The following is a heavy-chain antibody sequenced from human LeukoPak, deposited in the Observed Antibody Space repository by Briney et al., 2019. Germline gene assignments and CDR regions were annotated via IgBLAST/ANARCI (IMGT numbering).Heavy chain of an antibody. CDR2: IYYSGST. CDR1: GYSISSGYY. Sequence: ASETLSLTCTVSGYSISSGYYWGWIRQPPGTGLEWIGSIYYSGSTYYNPSLKSRVTISVDTSKNQFSLKLSSVTAADTAVYYCARDHRPIFGVVINAFDIWGQGTMVTVSS. J-gene: IGHJ3*02. V-gene: IGHV4-38-2*02. CDR3: ARDHRPIFGVVINAFDI. D-gene: IGHD3-3*01.